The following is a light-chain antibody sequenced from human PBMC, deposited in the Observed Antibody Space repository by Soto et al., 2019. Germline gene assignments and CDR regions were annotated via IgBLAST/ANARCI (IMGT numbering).Light chain of an antibody. V-gene: IGKV4-1*01. CDR3: QQYYSTPQT. CDR1: QSVLYSSNNKNY. CDR2: WAS. J-gene: IGKJ1*01. Sequence: IVMNQSPDSLAVSLGERATINCKSSQSVLYSSNNKNYLAWYQQKPGQPPKLLIYWASTRESGVPDRFSGSGSGTDFTLTISSLQAEDVAVYYCQQYYSTPQTFGQGTKVDIK.